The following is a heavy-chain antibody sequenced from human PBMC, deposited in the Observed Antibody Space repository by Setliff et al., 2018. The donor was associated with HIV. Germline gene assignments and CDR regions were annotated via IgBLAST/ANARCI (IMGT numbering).Heavy chain of an antibody. CDR2: INPKSGGT. Sequence: GASVKVSCKASGYSFSDYYMHWVRQAPGQGLEWMGWINPKSGGTNSALKFQGRVTMTRDTSISTVYMELGSLISDDTAVYYCAREGLWFGDRGYYMDVWGTGTAVTVSS. D-gene: IGHD3-10*01. CDR3: AREGLWFGDRGYYMDV. V-gene: IGHV1-2*02. J-gene: IGHJ6*03. CDR1: GYSFSDYY.